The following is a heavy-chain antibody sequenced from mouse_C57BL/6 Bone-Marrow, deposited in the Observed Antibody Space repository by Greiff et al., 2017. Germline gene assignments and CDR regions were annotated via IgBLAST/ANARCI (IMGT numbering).Heavy chain of an antibody. CDR3: ARGRGNDRFAY. CDR1: GYAFSSSW. D-gene: IGHD2-2*01. Sequence: QVQLQQSGPELVKPGASVKISCKASGYAFSSSWMNWVKQRPGKGLEWIGRIYPGDGDTNYNGKFKGKATLTADKSSSTAYMQLSSLTSEDSAVYFCARGRGNDRFAYWGQGTLVTVSA. J-gene: IGHJ3*01. V-gene: IGHV1-82*01. CDR2: IYPGDGDT.